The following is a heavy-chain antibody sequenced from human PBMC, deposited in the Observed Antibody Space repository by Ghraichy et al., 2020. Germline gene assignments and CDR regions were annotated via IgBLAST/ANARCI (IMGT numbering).Heavy chain of an antibody. CDR1: GFTFSSYS. D-gene: IGHD4-11*01. V-gene: IGHV3-21*01. CDR2: ISTSSSYI. J-gene: IGHJ4*02. Sequence: GESLNISCAASGFTFSSYSMNWVRQAPGKGLEWVSSISTSSSYIYYADSVKGRFTISRDNAKNSLYLQMNSLRAEDMAVYYCARGDYSNYVRVLGYWGQGTLVTVSS. CDR3: ARGDYSNYVRVLGY.